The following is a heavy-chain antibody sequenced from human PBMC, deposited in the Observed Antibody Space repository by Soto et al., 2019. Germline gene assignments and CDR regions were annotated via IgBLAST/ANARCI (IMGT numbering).Heavy chain of an antibody. Sequence: SETLSLTCTVSGGSISSYYWSWIRQPPGKGLEWIGYIYYSGSTNYNPSLKSRVTISVDTSKNQFSLKLSSVTAADTAVYYCARVFRDSSGYYHLGAFDIWSQGTMVTVSS. CDR3: ARVFRDSSGYYHLGAFDI. V-gene: IGHV4-59*01. CDR1: GGSISSYY. CDR2: IYYSGST. J-gene: IGHJ3*02. D-gene: IGHD3-22*01.